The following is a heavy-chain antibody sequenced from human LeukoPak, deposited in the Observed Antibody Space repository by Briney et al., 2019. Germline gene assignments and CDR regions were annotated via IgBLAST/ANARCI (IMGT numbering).Heavy chain of an antibody. Sequence: GGSLRLSCAASGFTFSSYAMSWVRQAPGKGLEWVSAISGSGGSTYYADSVKGRFTISRDNAKNSLYLQMNSLRAEDTAVYYCARDSGIAVAGSLDYWGQGTLVTVSS. D-gene: IGHD6-19*01. CDR2: ISGSGGST. J-gene: IGHJ4*02. CDR3: ARDSGIAVAGSLDY. CDR1: GFTFSSYA. V-gene: IGHV3-23*01.